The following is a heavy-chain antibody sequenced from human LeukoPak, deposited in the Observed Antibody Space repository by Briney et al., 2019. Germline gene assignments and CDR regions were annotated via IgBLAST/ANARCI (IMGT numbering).Heavy chain of an antibody. D-gene: IGHD3-22*01. CDR3: ARGPYDSSRD. J-gene: IGHJ4*02. Sequence: PSETLSLTCTVSGGSVSSGSYYWSWIRQPPGKGLEWIGYIYYSGSTNYNPSLKSRVTTLVDTSKNQFSLKLSSVTAADTAVYYCARGPYDSSRDWGQGTLVTVSS. CDR1: GGSVSSGSYY. CDR2: IYYSGST. V-gene: IGHV4-61*01.